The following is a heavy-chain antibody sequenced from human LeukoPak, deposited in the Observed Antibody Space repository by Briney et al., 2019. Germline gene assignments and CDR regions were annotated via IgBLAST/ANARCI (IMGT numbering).Heavy chain of an antibody. D-gene: IGHD3-16*01. J-gene: IGHJ6*03. CDR3: ARSPGWGFYYYYYMDV. V-gene: IGHV4-39*07. CDR1: GGSISSSSYY. Sequence: SETLSLTCTVSGGSISSSSYYWGWIRQPLGKGLEWIGSIYYSGSTYYNPSLKSRVTISVDTSKNQFSLKLSSVTAADTAVYYCARSPGWGFYYYYYMDVWGKGTTVTVSS. CDR2: IYYSGST.